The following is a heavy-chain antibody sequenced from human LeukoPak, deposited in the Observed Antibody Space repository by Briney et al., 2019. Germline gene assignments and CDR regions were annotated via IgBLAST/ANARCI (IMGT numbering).Heavy chain of an antibody. J-gene: IGHJ2*01. CDR2: ISGSGGTT. V-gene: IGHV3-23*01. CDR3: AKRGSTTAPQNWYFDL. CDR1: GFTFSSYA. Sequence: GGSLRLSCAAPGFTFSSYAMSWVRQAPGKGLEWVSDISGSGGTTYYADSVKGRFTISRDYSKNTLYLQMNSLRAEDTAVYYCAKRGSTTAPQNWYFDLWGRGTLVTVSS. D-gene: IGHD4-17*01.